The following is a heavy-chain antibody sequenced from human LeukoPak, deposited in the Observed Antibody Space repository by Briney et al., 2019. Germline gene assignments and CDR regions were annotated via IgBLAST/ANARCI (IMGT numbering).Heavy chain of an antibody. CDR2: ISSSAITM. CDR1: GFTFSEYY. CDR3: ASVNYYDSRTFDY. Sequence: GGSLRLSCAASGFTFSEYYMSWIRQAPGKGLEWISYISSSAITMYYTDSVKGRFTISRDNAKNSLYLQMNSLRAEDTAVYYCASVNYYDSRTFDYWGQGTLVTVSS. J-gene: IGHJ4*02. D-gene: IGHD3-22*01. V-gene: IGHV3-11*04.